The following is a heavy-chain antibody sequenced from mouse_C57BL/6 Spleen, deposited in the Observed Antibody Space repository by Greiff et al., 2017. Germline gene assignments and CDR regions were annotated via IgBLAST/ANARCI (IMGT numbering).Heavy chain of an antibody. D-gene: IGHD1-1*01. J-gene: IGHJ1*03. CDR2: ISDGGSYT. CDR3: ARDRGTTVVATRYFDV. CDR1: GFTFSSYA. V-gene: IGHV5-4*01. Sequence: DVKLVESGGGLVKPGGSLKLSCAASGFTFSSYAMSWVRQTPEKRLEWVATISDGGSYTYYPDNVKGRFTISRDNAKNNLYLQMSHLKSEDTAMYYCARDRGTTVVATRYFDVWGTGTTVTVSS.